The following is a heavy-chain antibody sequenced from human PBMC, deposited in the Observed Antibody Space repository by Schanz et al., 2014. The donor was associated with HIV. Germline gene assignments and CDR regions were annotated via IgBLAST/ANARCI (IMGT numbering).Heavy chain of an antibody. CDR1: GLTFSDYA. D-gene: IGHD2-2*01. CDR3: ARDPYCRTTSCYSTAFDL. V-gene: IGHV3-48*03. Sequence: EVQLLESGGGLVQPGGSLRLSCAASGLTFSDYAMTWVRQGAGKGLEWVSSLSGSGSNIYYADSVKGRFTISRDNGKNSLFLQMNSLRAEDTALYYCARDPYCRTTSCYSTAFDLWGQGTLVTVSS. CDR2: LSGSGSNI. J-gene: IGHJ3*01.